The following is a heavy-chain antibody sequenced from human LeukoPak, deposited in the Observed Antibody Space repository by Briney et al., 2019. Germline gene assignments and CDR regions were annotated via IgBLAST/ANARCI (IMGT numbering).Heavy chain of an antibody. J-gene: IGHJ6*03. V-gene: IGHV1-18*01. Sequence: ASVKVSCKASGYTFTTYGISWVRQAPGQGLEWMGSISAYNGNTNYAQKFQGRVTMTTDTSTSTAYMELRSLRSEDTAVYYCARDSGQTYLNSSSWYQFLYYYYYMDVWGKGTTVTVSS. CDR2: ISAYNGNT. CDR3: ARDSGQTYLNSSSWYQFLYYYYYMDV. D-gene: IGHD6-13*01. CDR1: GYTFTTYG.